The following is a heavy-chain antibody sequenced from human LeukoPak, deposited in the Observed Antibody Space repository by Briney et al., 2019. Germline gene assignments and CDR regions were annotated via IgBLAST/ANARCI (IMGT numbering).Heavy chain of an antibody. Sequence: ASVKVSCKASGYTFTSYGISWVRQAPGQGLEWMGWISAYNGNTNYAQKLQGRVTMTTDTSTSTAYMELRSLRSDDTAVYYCARVPEIRIVGATTSPSFDYWGQGTLVTVSS. CDR2: ISAYNGNT. V-gene: IGHV1-18*01. D-gene: IGHD1-26*01. J-gene: IGHJ4*02. CDR3: ARVPEIRIVGATTSPSFDY. CDR1: GYTFTSYG.